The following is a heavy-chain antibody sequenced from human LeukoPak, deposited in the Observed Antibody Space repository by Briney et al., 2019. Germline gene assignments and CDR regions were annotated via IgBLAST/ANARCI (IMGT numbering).Heavy chain of an antibody. V-gene: IGHV3-23*01. J-gene: IGHJ4*02. D-gene: IGHD6-19*01. CDR3: AKAETALLAVADTPR. Sequence: GGSLRLSCAASGFTFSSYAMSWVRQAPGKGLEWVSAISGSGGSTYYADSVKGRFTISRDNSKNTLYLQMNSLRAEDTAVYYCAKAETALLAVADTPRWGQGTLVTVSS. CDR1: GFTFSSYA. CDR2: ISGSGGST.